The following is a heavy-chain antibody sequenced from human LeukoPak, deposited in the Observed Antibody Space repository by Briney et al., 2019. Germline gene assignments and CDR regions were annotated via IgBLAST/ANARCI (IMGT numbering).Heavy chain of an antibody. CDR2: IHHSGTS. CDR1: GYSISSNYY. CDR3: ARRVSGSYSDF. J-gene: IGHJ4*02. D-gene: IGHD1-26*01. Sequence: SETLSLTCVVSGYSISSNYYWGCIRQPPGKGLEWIGSIHHSGTSYYNPSLKSRVAISVDTSKNQFSLKLSSVTAADTAVYYCARRVSGSYSDFWGQGTLVTVSS. V-gene: IGHV4-38-2*01.